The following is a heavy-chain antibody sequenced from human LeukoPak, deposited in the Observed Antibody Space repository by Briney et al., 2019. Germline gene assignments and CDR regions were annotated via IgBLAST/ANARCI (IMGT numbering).Heavy chain of an antibody. D-gene: IGHD2-8*01. CDR3: TRLVNGRPLDL. V-gene: IGHV4-39*01. Sequence: SETLSLTCTVSGGSISSSTYHWGWSRQSPGKGLEWIGSFTGNTYSNPSLKSRVTISLDTSKNQFSLKLTSVTPADTAMYYCTRLVNGRPLDLSGQGVLVTVSS. J-gene: IGHJ4*02. CDR2: FTGNT. CDR1: GGSISSSTYH.